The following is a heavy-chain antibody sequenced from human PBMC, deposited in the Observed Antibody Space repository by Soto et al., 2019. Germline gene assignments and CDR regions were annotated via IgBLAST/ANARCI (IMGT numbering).Heavy chain of an antibody. V-gene: IGHV4-34*01. CDR1: GGSFSGYY. D-gene: IGHD2-15*01. J-gene: IGHJ4*02. CDR2: INHSGST. Sequence: QVQLQQWGAGLLKPSETLSLTCAVYGGSFSGYYWSWIRQPPGKGLEWIGEINHSGSTNYNPSLTSRVTISVDTYKNQFSLKLSSVTAADTAVYYGARGIVVVVAYFDYWGQGTLVTVSS. CDR3: ARGIVVVVAYFDY.